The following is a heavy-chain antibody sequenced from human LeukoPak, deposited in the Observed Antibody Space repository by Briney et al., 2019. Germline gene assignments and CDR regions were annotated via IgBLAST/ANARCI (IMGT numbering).Heavy chain of an antibody. CDR2: ISSSSSYI. V-gene: IGHV3-23*01. D-gene: IGHD3-10*01. J-gene: IGHJ6*03. CDR1: GFTFSNYA. CDR3: AKQGPYGPYYYHMDV. Sequence: GGSLRLSCAASGFTFSNYAMRWVRQAPGKGLEWVSSISSSSSYIYYADSVKGRFTISRKKSKNTLYLQMNNLSAEDTAVYYCAKQGPYGPYYYHMDVWGKGTTVTVSS.